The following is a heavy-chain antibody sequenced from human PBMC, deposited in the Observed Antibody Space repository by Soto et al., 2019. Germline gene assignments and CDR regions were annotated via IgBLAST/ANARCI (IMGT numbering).Heavy chain of an antibody. D-gene: IGHD3-10*01. CDR3: ARDFGSDATGYYGMDV. CDR2: IYSGGAI. V-gene: IGHV3-66*01. CDR1: GFTVTSNY. Sequence: VQVVESGGGLVQPGGSLRLSCAASGFTVTSNYMSWVRQTPGKGLEWVSLIYSGGAIVYADSVMGRFTVSRDNSRNTMFLQMNSLRAGDTGVYFCARDFGSDATGYYGMDVWGQGTTVTVSS. J-gene: IGHJ6*02.